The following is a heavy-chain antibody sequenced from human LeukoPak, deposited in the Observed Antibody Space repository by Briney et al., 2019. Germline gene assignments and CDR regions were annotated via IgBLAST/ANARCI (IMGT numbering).Heavy chain of an antibody. CDR2: IYYSGST. CDR3: ARGPMVRGVISLYYYYGMDV. CDR1: GGSISSYY. J-gene: IGHJ6*02. D-gene: IGHD3-10*01. Sequence: SETLSLTCTVSGGSISSYYWSWIRQPPGKGLEWIGYIYYSGSTDYSPSLKSRVTISVDTSKNQFSLKLSSVTAADTAVYYCARGPMVRGVISLYYYYGMDVWGQGTTVTVSS. V-gene: IGHV4-59*01.